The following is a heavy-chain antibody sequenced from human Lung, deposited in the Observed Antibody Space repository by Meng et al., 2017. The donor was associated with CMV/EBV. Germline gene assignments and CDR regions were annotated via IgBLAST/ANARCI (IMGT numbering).Heavy chain of an antibody. D-gene: IGHD2-21*02. V-gene: IGHV4-4*02. J-gene: IGHJ4*02. Sequence: QVQLQESGPGLVKPSGTRALTFAVSGGSISPSNLWTWVRQVPGKGLEWIGEIYHSGSTNYNPSLKSRVTISVDKFKNQFSLKLGSVTAADTAVYYCAGIERRRILKYCGSDCSTTDYWGQGTLVTVSS. CDR1: GGSISPSNL. CDR2: IYHSGST. CDR3: AGIERRRILKYCGSDCSTTDY.